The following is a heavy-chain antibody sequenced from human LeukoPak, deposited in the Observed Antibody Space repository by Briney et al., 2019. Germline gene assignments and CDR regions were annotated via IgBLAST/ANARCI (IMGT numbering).Heavy chain of an antibody. D-gene: IGHD4-17*01. CDR3: ATDHYGDYYFDY. CDR2: FDPEDGET. CDR1: GYTLTELS. V-gene: IGHV1-24*01. Sequence: ASVKVSCKVSGYTLTELSMHWVRQAPGKGLEWMGGFDPEDGETIYAQKFQGRVTMTEDTSTDTAYMELSSLRSEDTAVYYCATDHYGDYYFDYWGQGTLVTVSS. J-gene: IGHJ4*02.